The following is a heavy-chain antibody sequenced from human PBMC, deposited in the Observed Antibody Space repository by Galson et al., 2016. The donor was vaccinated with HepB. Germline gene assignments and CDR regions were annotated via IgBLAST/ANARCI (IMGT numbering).Heavy chain of an antibody. Sequence: SETLSLTCTVSGASLSGYYWSWLRKPPGRELEWIGYIYFTGTTNYKPSLNSRPPLSIDMSKNQFFLRLISVTAADTATYYCARLTPIVPVSTYFYHSMDVWGQGTTVTVSS. CDR3: ARLTPIVPVSTYFYHSMDV. D-gene: IGHD1-26*01. CDR1: GASLSGYY. J-gene: IGHJ6*02. V-gene: IGHV4-59*01. CDR2: IYFTGTT.